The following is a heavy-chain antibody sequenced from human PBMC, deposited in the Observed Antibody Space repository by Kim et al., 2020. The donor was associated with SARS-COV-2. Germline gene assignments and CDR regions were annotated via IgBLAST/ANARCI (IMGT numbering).Heavy chain of an antibody. CDR1: GFTFSSYD. V-gene: IGHV3-13*04. D-gene: IGHD2-2*01. Sequence: GGSLRLSCAASGFTFSSYDMHWVRQATGKGLEWVSAIGTAGDTYYPGSVKGRFTISRENAKNSLYLQMNSLRAGDTAVYYCARALGVPAAIDYYYYGMDVSGPGTTVTVSS. J-gene: IGHJ6*01. CDR3: ARALGVPAAIDYYYYGMDV. CDR2: IGTAGDT.